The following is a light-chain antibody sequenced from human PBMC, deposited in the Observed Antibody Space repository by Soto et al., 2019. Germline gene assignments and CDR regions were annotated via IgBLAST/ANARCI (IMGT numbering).Light chain of an antibody. CDR2: DVT. J-gene: IGLJ2*01. CDR3: SSYTPPTPLVV. CDR1: SSDIGSYNY. V-gene: IGLV2-14*03. Sequence: QSALTQPASVSGSPGQSITISCSGSSSDIGSYNYVSWYQQHPGKAPKLMIYDVTNRPSGVSDRFSGSKSGDTASLTISGLQADDEADYYCSSYTPPTPLVVFGGGTKVPVL.